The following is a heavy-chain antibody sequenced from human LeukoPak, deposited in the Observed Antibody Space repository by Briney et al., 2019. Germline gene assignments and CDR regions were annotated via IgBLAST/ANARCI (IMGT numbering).Heavy chain of an antibody. CDR1: GGSISSGGYS. J-gene: IGHJ3*02. CDR3: ARDLGYYDSSGWGAFDI. CDR2: IYHSGST. Sequence: SETLPLTCAVSGGSISSGGYSWSWIRQPPGKGLEWIGYIYHSGSTYYNPSLKSRVTISVDRSKNQFSLKLSSVTAADTAVYYCARDLGYYDSSGWGAFDIWGQGTMVTVSS. V-gene: IGHV4-30-2*01. D-gene: IGHD3-22*01.